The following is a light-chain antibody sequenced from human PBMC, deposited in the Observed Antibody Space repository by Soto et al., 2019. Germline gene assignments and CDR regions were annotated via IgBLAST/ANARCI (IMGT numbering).Light chain of an antibody. Sequence: EIVMTQSPATLSLSPGERATLSCRASQSVSSNLACYQQKPGQATRLLIYGASTRATGIPARFSGSGSGTAFTLTIRSLQSEDFAVYYCQQYNNWPPYTFGQGTKLEIK. CDR1: QSVSSN. V-gene: IGKV3-15*01. CDR2: GAS. CDR3: QQYNNWPPYT. J-gene: IGKJ2*01.